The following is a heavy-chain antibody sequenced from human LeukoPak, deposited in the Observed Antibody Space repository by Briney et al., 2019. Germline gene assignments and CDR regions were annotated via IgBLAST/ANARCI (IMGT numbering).Heavy chain of an antibody. J-gene: IGHJ4*02. CDR2: ISSSGSII. CDR3: ARDGGYSFGSFDY. Sequence: PGGSLRLSCAASGFTFSSYEMNWVRQAPGKGLEWVSYISSSGSIIYYADSVKGRFTISRDNAKNSLYLRMNSLRAEDTAVYYCARDGGYSFGSFDYWGQGAWSPSPQ. V-gene: IGHV3-48*03. CDR1: GFTFSSYE. D-gene: IGHD5-18*01.